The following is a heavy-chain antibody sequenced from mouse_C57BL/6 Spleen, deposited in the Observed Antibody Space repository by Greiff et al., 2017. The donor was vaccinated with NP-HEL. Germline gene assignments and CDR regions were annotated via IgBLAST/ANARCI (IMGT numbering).Heavy chain of an antibody. V-gene: IGHV14-4*01. CDR2: IDPEKGAN. D-gene: IGHD3-2*02. J-gene: IGHJ3*01. Sequence: EVQLQQSGAELVRPGASVKLSCTASGFNIKDDYMHWVKQRPEQGLEWIGGIDPEKGANEYASTYPGQATITADTSSNTAYLQLSSLTSEDTAVYYCTTDSSGYVPFAYWGQGTLVTVSA. CDR3: TTDSSGYVPFAY. CDR1: GFNIKDDY.